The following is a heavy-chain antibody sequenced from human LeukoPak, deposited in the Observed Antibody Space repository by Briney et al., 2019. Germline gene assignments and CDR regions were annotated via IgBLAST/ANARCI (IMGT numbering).Heavy chain of an antibody. CDR2: IYYSGST. Sequence: SQTLSLTCTVSGGSISSGGYYWSWIRQHPGKGLEWIGYIYYSGSTYYNPSLKSRVTISVDTSKNQFSLKPSSVTAADTAVYYCASSIVVVPAAFDYWGQGTLVTVSS. CDR3: ASSIVVVPAAFDY. J-gene: IGHJ4*02. V-gene: IGHV4-31*03. D-gene: IGHD2-2*01. CDR1: GGSISSGGYY.